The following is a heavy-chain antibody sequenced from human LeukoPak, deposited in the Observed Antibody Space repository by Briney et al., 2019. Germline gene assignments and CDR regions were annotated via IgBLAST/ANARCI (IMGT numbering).Heavy chain of an antibody. D-gene: IGHD3-16*01. V-gene: IGHV3-23*01. J-gene: IGHJ4*02. CDR2: ISRSGEST. CDR3: AKDYAVGSIDY. Sequence: GGSLRLSCAASGFTFSSYWMSWVRQAPGKGLEWVSSISRSGESTFYADSVRGRFTISRDNSKNTVSLQMESLRAEDTALYYCAKDYAVGSIDYWGQGTLVTVSS. CDR1: GFTFSSYW.